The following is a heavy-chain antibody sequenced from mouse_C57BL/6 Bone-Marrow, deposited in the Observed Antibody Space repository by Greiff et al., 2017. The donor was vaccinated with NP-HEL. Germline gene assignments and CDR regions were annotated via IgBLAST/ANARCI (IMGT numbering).Heavy chain of an antibody. D-gene: IGHD2-1*01. J-gene: IGHJ3*01. Sequence: VQRVESGPGLVAPSQSLSITCTVSGFSLTSYGVDWVRQSPGKGLEWLGVIWGVGSTNYNSALKSRLSISKDNSKSQVFLKMNSLQTDDTAMYYCASVGGNYEAWFAYWGQGTLVTVSA. CDR2: IWGVGST. CDR3: ASVGGNYEAWFAY. V-gene: IGHV2-6*01. CDR1: GFSLTSYG.